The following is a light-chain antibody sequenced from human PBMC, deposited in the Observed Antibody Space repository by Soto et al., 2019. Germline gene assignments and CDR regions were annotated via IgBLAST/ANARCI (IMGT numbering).Light chain of an antibody. J-gene: IGKJ2*01. CDR3: QHYGNSPYT. CDR1: QSVSSSY. V-gene: IGKV3-20*01. CDR2: GAS. Sequence: EIVLTQSPGTLSLSPGERATLSCRASQSVSSSYLAWYQQKPGQAPRLLIYGASSRATGIPDGFSGSGSGTDFTVTISRLEPEDFAVYYCQHYGNSPYTFGQGTKLEIK.